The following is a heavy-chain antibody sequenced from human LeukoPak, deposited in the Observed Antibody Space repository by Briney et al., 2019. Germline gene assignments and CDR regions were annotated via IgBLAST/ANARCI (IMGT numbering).Heavy chain of an antibody. CDR3: AKDGGYSYGFSVDY. J-gene: IGHJ4*02. Sequence: PGGSLRLSCAASGFTFSSYAMSWVRQAPGKGLEWVSAISGSVGSTYYADSVKGRFTISRDNSKNTLYLQMNSLRAEDTAVYYCAKDGGYSYGFSVDYWGQGTLVTVSS. CDR2: ISGSVGST. D-gene: IGHD5-18*01. V-gene: IGHV3-23*01. CDR1: GFTFSSYA.